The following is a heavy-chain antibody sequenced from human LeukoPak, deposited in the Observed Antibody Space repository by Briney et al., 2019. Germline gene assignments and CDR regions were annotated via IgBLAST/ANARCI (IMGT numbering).Heavy chain of an antibody. Sequence: GGSLRLSCAASGFTVSSNYMSWVRQAPGKGLEWVSAISGSGGSTYYADSVKGRFTISRDNSKNTLYLQMNSLRAEDTAVYYCAKGGSSGYYFDYWGQGTLVTVSS. D-gene: IGHD6-25*01. V-gene: IGHV3-23*01. CDR1: GFTVSSNY. CDR2: ISGSGGST. CDR3: AKGGSSGYYFDY. J-gene: IGHJ4*02.